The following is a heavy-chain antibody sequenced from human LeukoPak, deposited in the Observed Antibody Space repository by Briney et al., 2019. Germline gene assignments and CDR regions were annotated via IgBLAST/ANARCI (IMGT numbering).Heavy chain of an antibody. CDR1: GFTFSSYG. CDR2: ISSNGGST. V-gene: IGHV3-64*01. CDR3: ARGKKGIAAAAHDY. J-gene: IGHJ4*02. D-gene: IGHD6-13*01. Sequence: GGSLRLSCAASGFTFSSYGMHWVRQAPGKGLEYVSAISSNGGSTYYANSVKGRFTISRDNSKNTLYLQMGSLRAEDMAVYYCARGKKGIAAAAHDYWGQGTLVTVSS.